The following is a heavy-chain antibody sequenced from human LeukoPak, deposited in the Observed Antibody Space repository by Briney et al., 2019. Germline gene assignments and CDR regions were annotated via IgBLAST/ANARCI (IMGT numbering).Heavy chain of an antibody. CDR1: GFTFSSYG. CDR2: IRYDGSNK. V-gene: IGHV3-30*02. Sequence: GGSLRLSCAASGFTFSSYGMHWGRQAPGKGLEWVAFIRYDGSNKYYADSVKGRFTISRDNSKNTLYLQMNSLRAEDTAVYYCAKDRDSSGWGHYFDYWGQGTLVTVSS. CDR3: AKDRDSSGWGHYFDY. D-gene: IGHD6-19*01. J-gene: IGHJ4*02.